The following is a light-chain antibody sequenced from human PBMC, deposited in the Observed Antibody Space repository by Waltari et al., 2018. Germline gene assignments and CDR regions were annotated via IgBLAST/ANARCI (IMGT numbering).Light chain of an antibody. Sequence: QSALTQPPSVSGSPGQSVTLSCTGTSSDVGSYNRVPWYQQPPGTAPKLMIYEVSNRPSGVPDRFSGSKSGNTASLTISGLQAEDEADYYCSSYTSSSTYVFGTGTKVTVL. V-gene: IGLV2-18*02. J-gene: IGLJ1*01. CDR3: SSYTSSSTYV. CDR2: EVS. CDR1: SSDVGSYNR.